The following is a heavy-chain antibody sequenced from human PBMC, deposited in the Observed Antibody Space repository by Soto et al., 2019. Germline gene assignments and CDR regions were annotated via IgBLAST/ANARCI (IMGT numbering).Heavy chain of an antibody. CDR1: GGTFSSYA. CDR2: IIPIFGTA. Sequence: QVQLVQSGAEVKKPGSSVKVSCKASGGTFSSYAISWVRQAPGQGLEWMGGIIPIFGTANYAQKFQGRVTXTXDXSPXTADMELSSLRSEDTAVYYGATPGSPLGYYYGMDVWGQGTTVTVSS. J-gene: IGHJ6*02. D-gene: IGHD2-15*01. V-gene: IGHV1-69*05. CDR3: ATPGSPLGYYYGMDV.